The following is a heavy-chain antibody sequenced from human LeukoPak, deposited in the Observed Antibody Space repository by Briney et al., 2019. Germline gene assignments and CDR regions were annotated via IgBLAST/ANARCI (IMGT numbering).Heavy chain of an antibody. D-gene: IGHD1-14*01. Sequence: GGSLRLSCAASGFTVSNNCMSWVRQAPGKGLEWVSISYSDSNTNYADSVKGRFTISRDTSQNTLSLQMNSLRAEDTAVYYCVRKNRDFNAAFDIWGQGTVVTVSS. CDR3: VRKNRDFNAAFDI. J-gene: IGHJ3*02. CDR2: SYSDSNT. V-gene: IGHV3-53*01. CDR1: GFTVSNNC.